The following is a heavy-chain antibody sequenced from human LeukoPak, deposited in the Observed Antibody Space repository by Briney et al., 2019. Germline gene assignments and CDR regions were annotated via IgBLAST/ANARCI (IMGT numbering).Heavy chain of an antibody. CDR2: ISAYNGNT. D-gene: IGHD5-24*01. V-gene: IGHV1-18*01. CDR1: GYTSTSYG. J-gene: IGHJ4*02. Sequence: ASVKVSCKASGYTSTSYGISWVRQAPGQGLEWMGWISAYNGNTNYAQKLQGRVTMTTDTSTSTAYMELRSLRSDDTAVYYCARSTWHGYYFDYWGQGTLVTVSS. CDR3: ARSTWHGYYFDY.